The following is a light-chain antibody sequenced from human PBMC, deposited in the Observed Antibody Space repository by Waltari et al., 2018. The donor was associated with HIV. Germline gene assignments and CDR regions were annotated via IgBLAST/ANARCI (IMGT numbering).Light chain of an antibody. CDR1: HLADHS. Sequence: SYQLTPPPSVSVSPGPPASITCPGDHLADHSPCWYPQKPGQSPVVVIYQDSKRPSGTPERFSGSNSGNTATLTISGTQAMDEADYYCQAWDSSTGVFGTGTKVTV. CDR2: QDS. CDR3: QAWDSSTGV. V-gene: IGLV3-1*01. J-gene: IGLJ1*01.